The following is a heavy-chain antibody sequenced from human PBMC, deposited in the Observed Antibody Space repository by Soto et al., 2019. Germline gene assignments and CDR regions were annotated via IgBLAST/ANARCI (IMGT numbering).Heavy chain of an antibody. CDR3: ARGVHYDSSGYYYFY. CDR2: IIPMFGTA. J-gene: IGHJ4*02. D-gene: IGHD3-22*01. Sequence: GASVKVSCKASGCTFNKYAISWVRQAPGQGLEWMGGIIPMFGTANYAQKFQGRVTITADESTSTAYMELRSLRSEDTAVYYCARGVHYDSSGYYYFYWGRGTLVTVSS. V-gene: IGHV1-69*13. CDR1: GCTFNKYA.